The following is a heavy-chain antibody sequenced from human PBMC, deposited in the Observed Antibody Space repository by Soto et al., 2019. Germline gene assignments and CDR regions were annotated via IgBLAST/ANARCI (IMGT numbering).Heavy chain of an antibody. Sequence: TGGSLRLSCAASGFTFSSYAMSWVRQAPGKGLEWVSAISGSGGSTYYADSVKGRFTISRDNSKNTLYLQMNSLRAEDTAVYYCAKDQYSGGNVPLIEYWGQGTLVTVSS. D-gene: IGHD6-19*01. V-gene: IGHV3-23*01. J-gene: IGHJ4*02. CDR3: AKDQYSGGNVPLIEY. CDR1: GFTFSSYA. CDR2: ISGSGGST.